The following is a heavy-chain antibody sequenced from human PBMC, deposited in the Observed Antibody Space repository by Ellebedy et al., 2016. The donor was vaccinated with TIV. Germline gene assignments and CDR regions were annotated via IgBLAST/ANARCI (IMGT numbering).Heavy chain of an antibody. V-gene: IGHV4-39*07. CDR1: GGSISSSSYY. Sequence: SETLSLTCAVSGGSISSSSYYWSWIRQPPGKGLEWIGEINHSGSTNYNPSLKSRVTVSVDTSKNQFSLKLSSVTAADTAVYYCARGQGYCSGGSCYRWFDPWGQGTLVTVSS. CDR3: ARGQGYCSGGSCYRWFDP. CDR2: INHSGST. D-gene: IGHD2-15*01. J-gene: IGHJ5*02.